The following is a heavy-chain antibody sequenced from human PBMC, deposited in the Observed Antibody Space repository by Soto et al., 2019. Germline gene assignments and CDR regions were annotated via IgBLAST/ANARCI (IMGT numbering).Heavy chain of an antibody. CDR1: GFTFSSYS. V-gene: IGHV3-48*01. J-gene: IGHJ6*03. D-gene: IGHD2-2*01. CDR3: ARKRVDCSSTSCRPPLYYYYYMDV. CDR2: ISSSSSTI. Sequence: GGSLRLSCAASGFTFSSYSMNWVRQAPGKGLEWVSYISSSSSTIYYADSVKGRFTISRDNAKNSLYLQMNSLRVEDTAVYYCARKRVDCSSTSCRPPLYYYYYMDVWGKGTTVTVSS.